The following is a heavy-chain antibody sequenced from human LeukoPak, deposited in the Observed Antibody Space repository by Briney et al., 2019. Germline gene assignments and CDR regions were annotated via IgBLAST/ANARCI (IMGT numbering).Heavy chain of an antibody. V-gene: IGHV3-23*01. D-gene: IGHD5-24*01. Sequence: GGSLRLSCAASGFTFSSYAMSWVRQAPGKGLEWVSAISGGGGTTYYADSVKGRFTISRDNSKNTLYLQMNSLRAEDTAVYYCAKDNSKRGMATIDAFDIWGQGTMVTVSS. J-gene: IGHJ3*02. CDR1: GFTFSSYA. CDR3: AKDNSKRGMATIDAFDI. CDR2: ISGGGGTT.